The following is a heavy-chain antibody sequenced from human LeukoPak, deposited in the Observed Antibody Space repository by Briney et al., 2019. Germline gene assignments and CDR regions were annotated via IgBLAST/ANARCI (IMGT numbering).Heavy chain of an antibody. CDR2: IIPIFGTA. Sequence: GASVKVSCKVSGGTFSSYAISWVRPAPEQGLEWMGRIIPIFGTANYAQKFQCRVTITTDESTSTAYMELSSQRSEDTAVYYCARVPGDYWGQGTLVTVSS. CDR1: GGTFSSYA. V-gene: IGHV1-69*05. J-gene: IGHJ4*02. CDR3: ARVPGDY.